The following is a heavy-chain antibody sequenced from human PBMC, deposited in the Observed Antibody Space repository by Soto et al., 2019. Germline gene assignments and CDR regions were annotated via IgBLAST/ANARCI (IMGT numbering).Heavy chain of an antibody. CDR2: ISAYNGNT. D-gene: IGHD5-12*01. CDR3: ASGGPLDDSGWPEGFGP. CDR1: GYTFTSYG. Sequence: QVQLVQSGAEVKKPGASVKVSCKASGYTFTSYGISWVRQAPGQGLEWMGWISAYNGNTNYAQKLQGRVTMTTDTSTRTAYMELRSLRSDATAVYYCASGGPLDDSGWPEGFGPWGQGTLVTVSS. V-gene: IGHV1-18*04. J-gene: IGHJ5*02.